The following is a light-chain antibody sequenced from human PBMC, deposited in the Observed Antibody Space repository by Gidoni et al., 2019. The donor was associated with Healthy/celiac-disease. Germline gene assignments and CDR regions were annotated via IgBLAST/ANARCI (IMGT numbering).Light chain of an antibody. Sequence: EIVLTQSPGTLSLSPGERATLSCSASQSVSSSYLAWYQQKPGQAHRLLIYGASSRATGIPDRVSGSGSGTDFTLTISRLEPEDFAVYYCQQYGSSLPLTFGGGTKVEIK. J-gene: IGKJ4*01. V-gene: IGKV3-20*01. CDR2: GAS. CDR1: QSVSSSY. CDR3: QQYGSSLPLT.